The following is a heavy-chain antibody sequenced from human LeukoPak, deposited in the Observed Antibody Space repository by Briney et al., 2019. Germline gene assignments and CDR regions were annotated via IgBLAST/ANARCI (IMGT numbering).Heavy chain of an antibody. CDR3: ARRFRD. CDR1: RLTFSDFE. Sequence: QSGGSLRLSCVGSRLTFSDFEMNWVRQAPGKGLEWVSYIKDDGSLKTYADSVKGRFTISRDNAKNSLYLQMNSLRVEDTAIYYCARRFRDWGQGTLVTVSS. D-gene: IGHD5-24*01. J-gene: IGHJ4*02. V-gene: IGHV3-48*03. CDR2: IKDDGSLK.